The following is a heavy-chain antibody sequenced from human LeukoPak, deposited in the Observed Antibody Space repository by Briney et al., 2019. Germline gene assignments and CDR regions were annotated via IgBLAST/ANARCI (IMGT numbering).Heavy chain of an antibody. Sequence: ASVKVSCKASGYTFTSYYMHWVRQAPGQGLEWMGIINPSGGSTSYAQKFQGRVTMTRDTSTSTVYMELSSLRSEDTAVYYCARSPIEKSPYYVYVWGSYRPIPRYYFDYWGQGTLVTVSS. J-gene: IGHJ4*02. CDR2: INPSGGST. CDR3: ARSPIEKSPYYVYVWGSYRPIPRYYFDY. D-gene: IGHD3-16*02. CDR1: GYTFTSYY. V-gene: IGHV1-46*01.